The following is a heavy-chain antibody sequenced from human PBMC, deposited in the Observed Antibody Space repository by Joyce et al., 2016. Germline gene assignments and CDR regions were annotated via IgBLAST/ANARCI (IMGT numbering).Heavy chain of an antibody. D-gene: IGHD4-17*01. V-gene: IGHV3-30*18. CDR3: AKEMALYGAGADVFDI. J-gene: IGHJ3*02. CDR1: EFLFNTYG. CDR2: ISYDGSNE. Sequence: QVRLVESGGGVVQPGRSLRLSCAASEFLFNTYGMHWGRPAPGKGRGGVTVISYDGSNEYYADAVKGRFTISRDQSRNTLHLHMNSLRPEDTAMYYCAKEMALYGAGADVFDIWGQGTMVTVSS.